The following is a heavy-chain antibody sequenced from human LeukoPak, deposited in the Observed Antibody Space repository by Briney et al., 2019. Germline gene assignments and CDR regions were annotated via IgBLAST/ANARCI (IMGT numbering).Heavy chain of an antibody. V-gene: IGHV4-39*07. CDR2: IYYSGST. J-gene: IGHJ3*01. Sequence: PSETLSLTCTVSGGSISSSSYYWGWIRQPPGKGLEWIGSIYYSGSTYYNPSLKSRVTISVDTSKNQFSLKLSSVTAADTVVYYCARERLYSSSWYPNPWGQGTMVTVSS. CDR3: ARERLYSSSWYPNP. CDR1: GGSISSSSYY. D-gene: IGHD6-13*01.